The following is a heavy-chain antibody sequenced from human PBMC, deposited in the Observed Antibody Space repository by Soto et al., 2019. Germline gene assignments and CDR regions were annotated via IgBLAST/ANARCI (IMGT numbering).Heavy chain of an antibody. CDR3: ARAYTGRLPRRADYYYAMDV. J-gene: IGHJ6*02. CDR1: GFTFSNFD. V-gene: IGHV3-13*05. CDR2: IGAARDP. Sequence: GESLKISCATSGFTFSNFDMHWVHQVPGKGLEWVSAIGAARDPYYLGSVKGRFTISRENAKNSVYLQMNDLRAGDSAVYYCARAYTGRLPRRADYYYAMDVWGQGTTVTVSS. D-gene: IGHD2-2*02.